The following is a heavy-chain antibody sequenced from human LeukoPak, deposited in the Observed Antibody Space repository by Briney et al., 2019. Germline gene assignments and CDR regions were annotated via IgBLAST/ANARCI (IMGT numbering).Heavy chain of an antibody. D-gene: IGHD6-19*01. Sequence: GASVKVSCKASGYTFTSYAMNWVRQAPGQGLEWMGWISAYNGNTNYAQKLQGRVTMTTDTSTSTAYMELRSLRSDDTAVYYCARDSSGWNDYWGQGTLVTVSS. CDR3: ARDSSGWNDY. V-gene: IGHV1-18*01. J-gene: IGHJ4*02. CDR1: GYTFTSYA. CDR2: ISAYNGNT.